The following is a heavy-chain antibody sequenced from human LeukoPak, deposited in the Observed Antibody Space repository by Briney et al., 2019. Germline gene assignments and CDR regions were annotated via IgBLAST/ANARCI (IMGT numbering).Heavy chain of an antibody. CDR3: ARMQGFCSGNSCYSGSFDY. D-gene: IGHD2-15*01. CDR2: IYYSGST. J-gene: IGHJ4*02. V-gene: IGHV4-59*01. CDR1: GGSISNYY. Sequence: SETLSLTCTVSGGSISNYYWSWIRQPPGKGLEWLAYIYYSGSTNYNPSLKSRVTISVDTSKNQFSLRLSSVTAADTAVYYCARMQGFCSGNSCYSGSFDYWGQGTLVTVSS.